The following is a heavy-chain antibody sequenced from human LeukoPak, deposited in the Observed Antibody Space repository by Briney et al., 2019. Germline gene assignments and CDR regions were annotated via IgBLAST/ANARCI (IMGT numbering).Heavy chain of an antibody. CDR2: IYYSGST. Sequence: SETLSLTCTVSGGSTSSYYWSWIRQPPGKGLEWIGSIYYSGSTYYNPSLKSRVTISADTSKNQFSLKLSSVTPADTAVYYCARDDTMVRGGNSFDIWGQGTMVTVSS. J-gene: IGHJ3*02. CDR3: ARDDTMVRGGNSFDI. CDR1: GGSTSSYY. D-gene: IGHD3-10*01. V-gene: IGHV4-59*01.